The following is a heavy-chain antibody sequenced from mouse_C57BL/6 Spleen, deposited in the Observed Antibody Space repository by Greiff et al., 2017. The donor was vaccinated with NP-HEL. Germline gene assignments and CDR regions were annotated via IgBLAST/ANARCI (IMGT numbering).Heavy chain of an antibody. Sequence: QVQLQQPGAELVRPGSSVKLSCKASGYTFTSYWMHWVKQRPIQGLEWIGNIDPSDSEPHYNQQFKDKATLTVDKSASTAYMQLSSLTSEDSAVYYCARNYYGSSLDYWGQGTTLTVSS. CDR1: GYTFTSYW. CDR2: IDPSDSEP. CDR3: ARNYYGSSLDY. V-gene: IGHV1-52*01. D-gene: IGHD1-1*01. J-gene: IGHJ2*01.